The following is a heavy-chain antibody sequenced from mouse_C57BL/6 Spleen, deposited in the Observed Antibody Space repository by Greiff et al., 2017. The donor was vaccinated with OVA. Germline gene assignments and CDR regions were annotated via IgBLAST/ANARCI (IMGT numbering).Heavy chain of an antibody. J-gene: IGHJ3*01. V-gene: IGHV3-6*01. CDR1: GYSITSGYY. Sequence: DVQLQESGPGLVKPSQSLSLTCSVTGYSITSGYYWNWIRQFPGNKLEWMGYISYDGSNNYNPSLKNRISITRDTSKNQFFLKLNSVTTEDTATYYCAREGTPREAWFAYWGQGTLVTVSA. CDR3: AREGTPREAWFAY. CDR2: ISYDGSN. D-gene: IGHD3-3*01.